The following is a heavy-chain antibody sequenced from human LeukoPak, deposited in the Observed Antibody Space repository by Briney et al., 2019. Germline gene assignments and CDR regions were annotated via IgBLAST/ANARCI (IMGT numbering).Heavy chain of an antibody. D-gene: IGHD2-15*01. Sequence: LETLSLTCTVSGGSLSGHYWSWIRQPPGKRLEWIGYVSYTGRTKYNPSLQSRAPISIETSKSQFSFKLTSVTSADTPVYSWARRLDNNVSGDPDTFDVWGQGTTVIVSS. CDR2: VSYTGRT. CDR1: GGSLSGHY. CDR3: ARRLDNNVSGDPDTFDV. V-gene: IGHV4-59*11. J-gene: IGHJ3*01.